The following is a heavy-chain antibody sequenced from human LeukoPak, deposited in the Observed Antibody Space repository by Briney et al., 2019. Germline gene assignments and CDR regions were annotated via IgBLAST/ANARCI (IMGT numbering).Heavy chain of an antibody. V-gene: IGHV4-34*01. D-gene: IGHD6-13*01. CDR2: IYYSGST. CDR1: GVSFSGYY. CDR3: ARAWLGPSIAAAGTWDY. J-gene: IGHJ4*02. Sequence: PSETLSLTCAVYGVSFSGYYWSWIRQPPGKGLEWIGSIYYSGSTYYNPSLKSRVTISVDTSKNQFSLKLSSVTAADTAVYYCARAWLGPSIAAAGTWDYWGQGTLVTVSS.